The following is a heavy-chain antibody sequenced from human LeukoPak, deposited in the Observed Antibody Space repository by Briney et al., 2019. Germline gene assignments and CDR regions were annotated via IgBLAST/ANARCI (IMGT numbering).Heavy chain of an antibody. CDR1: VHTFSSYG. Sequence: PGRSLGLSCAASVHTFSSYGMHWVRRAPGKGLEWVAVRWYDDSKRYYADSVRGRFTISRDDSKRTLYLQMNSLRVEDTAMYYCVRDPGTREYYFDSWGRGTLVTVSS. CDR2: RWYDDSKR. V-gene: IGHV3-33*01. D-gene: IGHD3-10*01. J-gene: IGHJ4*02. CDR3: VRDPGTREYYFDS.